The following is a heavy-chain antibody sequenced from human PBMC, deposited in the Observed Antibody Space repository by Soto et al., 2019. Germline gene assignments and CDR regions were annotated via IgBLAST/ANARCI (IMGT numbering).Heavy chain of an antibody. V-gene: IGHV1-8*01. Sequence: QVQLVQSGAEVTKPGASVKVSCRASGYTCTTYDINWVRQATGQGLEWMGWMSPNSGATGYAQKFQGRVTMTRDTSISTANVELSNLRSEDTAIYYCARGVDAGVDVWGQGTTVTVS. CDR1: GYTCTTYD. CDR3: ARGVDAGVDV. CDR2: MSPNSGAT. D-gene: IGHD1-1*01. J-gene: IGHJ6*02.